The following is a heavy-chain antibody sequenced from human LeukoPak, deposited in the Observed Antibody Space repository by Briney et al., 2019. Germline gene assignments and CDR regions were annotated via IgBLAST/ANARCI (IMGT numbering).Heavy chain of an antibody. CDR3: AKGKGSEAAHFDY. V-gene: IGHV3-23*03. CDR2: IDGGST. CDR1: GLTLSKYA. Sequence: PGGSLRLSCVASGLTLSKYAMSWVRQAPGKGLEWVSVIDGGSTYYADSVKGRFTISRDNSKNTLYLQMISLRAEDTAVYYCAKGKGSEAAHFDYWGQGTLVTVSS. D-gene: IGHD2-15*01. J-gene: IGHJ4*02.